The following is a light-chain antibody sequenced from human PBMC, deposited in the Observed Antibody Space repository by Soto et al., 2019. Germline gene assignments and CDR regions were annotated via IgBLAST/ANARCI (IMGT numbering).Light chain of an antibody. V-gene: IGKV1-9*01. CDR3: QQLNSYHRMYT. CDR1: QGISSY. J-gene: IGKJ2*01. CDR2: AAS. Sequence: DIQLTQSRAFLSASVGDRVSITCRATQGISSYLAWYQQKPGKAPKLLIYAASTLQSGVPSRFSGSGSGTEFTLTISSLQPEDFATYYCQQLNSYHRMYTFGQGTKLEIK.